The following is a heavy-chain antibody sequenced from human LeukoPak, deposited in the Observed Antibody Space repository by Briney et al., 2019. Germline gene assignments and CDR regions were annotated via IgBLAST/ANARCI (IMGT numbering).Heavy chain of an antibody. CDR1: GFTSSSYG. CDR3: AKDTTGYSSGWFLY. J-gene: IGHJ4*02. CDR2: ISYDGSNK. D-gene: IGHD6-19*01. Sequence: AGGSLRLSCAASGFTSSSYGMHWVRQAPGKGLEWVAVISYDGSNKYYADSVKGRFTISRDNSKNTLYLQMNSLRAEDTAVYYCAKDTTGYSSGWFLYWGQGTLVTVSS. V-gene: IGHV3-30*18.